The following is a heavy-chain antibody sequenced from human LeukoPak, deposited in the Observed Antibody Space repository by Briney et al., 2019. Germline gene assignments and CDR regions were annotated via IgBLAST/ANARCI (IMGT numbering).Heavy chain of an antibody. V-gene: IGHV4-38-2*02. D-gene: IGHD3-10*01. J-gene: IGHJ4*02. CDR2: FFHGGNT. CDR3: ARVAVVRGVVHFYFDY. CDR1: GYSINSDYY. Sequence: PSETLSLTCTVSGYSINSDYYWGWIRQSPGTGLQWIGSFFHGGNTYYNPSLNSRVTMPVDTSKNQFSLRLNSVTAADTAVYYCARVAVVRGVVHFYFDYWGLGTLVSVSS.